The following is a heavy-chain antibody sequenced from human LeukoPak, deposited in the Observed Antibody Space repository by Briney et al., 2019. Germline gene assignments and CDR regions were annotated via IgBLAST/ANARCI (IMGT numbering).Heavy chain of an antibody. J-gene: IGHJ4*02. CDR1: GSTFSTHA. CDR2: ISGSGGST. Sequence: PSGGSLRLSCAASGSTFSTHAMHWVRQAPGKGLEWVSAISGSGGSTYYADSVKGRFTISRDNSKNTLYLQMNSLRAEDTAVYYCAKDRGGYFDYWGQGTLVTVSS. V-gene: IGHV3-23*01. D-gene: IGHD3-22*01. CDR3: AKDRGGYFDY.